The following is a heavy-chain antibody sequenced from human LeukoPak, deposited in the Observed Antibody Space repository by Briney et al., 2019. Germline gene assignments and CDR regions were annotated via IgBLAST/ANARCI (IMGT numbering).Heavy chain of an antibody. J-gene: IGHJ4*02. CDR3: AKDGRQWLPQFDY. Sequence: GGSLRLSCAASGFTFSSYGMHWVRQAPGKGLEWVAVISYDGSNKYYADSVKGRFTISRDNSKNTLYLQMNSLRAEDTAVYYCAKDGRQWLPQFDYWGQGTLATVSS. V-gene: IGHV3-30*18. CDR1: GFTFSSYG. CDR2: ISYDGSNK. D-gene: IGHD3-22*01.